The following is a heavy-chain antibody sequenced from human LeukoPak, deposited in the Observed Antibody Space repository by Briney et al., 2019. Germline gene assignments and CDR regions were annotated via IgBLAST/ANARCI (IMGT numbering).Heavy chain of an antibody. CDR2: IYYSGST. J-gene: IGHJ4*02. Sequence: SEALSLTCTVSGGSISSYYWSWIRQPPRKGLEWIGYIYYSGSTNYNPSLKSRVTISVDTSKNRFSLKLSSVTAADTAVYYCARGYYDTSGYWLSFFNFWGQGTLVTVSS. CDR3: ARGYYDTSGYWLSFFNF. CDR1: GGSISSYY. D-gene: IGHD3-22*01. V-gene: IGHV4-59*12.